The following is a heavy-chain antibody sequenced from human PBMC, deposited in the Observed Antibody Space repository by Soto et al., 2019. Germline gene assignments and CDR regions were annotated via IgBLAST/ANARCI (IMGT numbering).Heavy chain of an antibody. J-gene: IGHJ4*02. D-gene: IGHD3-22*01. Sequence: XATLSLPFAVYGGSFSGYYWTWIRQPPGKGLEWIAEINHSGRSNSNPSLKSRVTVSVDTSKNQFSLKLSSVTAADTAVYYCARGISMTVEVQRDAPDKYFFDSWGQRTLVTVSS. CDR1: GGSFSGYY. CDR2: INHSGRS. V-gene: IGHV4-34*01. CDR3: ARGISMTVEVQRDAPDKYFFDS.